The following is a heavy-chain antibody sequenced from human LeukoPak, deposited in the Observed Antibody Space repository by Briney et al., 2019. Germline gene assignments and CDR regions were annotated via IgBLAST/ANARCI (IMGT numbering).Heavy chain of an antibody. CDR1: GYSFTSYW. CDR3: ASTGYSGGWAAGPFDY. Sequence: LGESLKISCKGSGYSFTSYWIGWVRQMPGKGLEWMGIIYPGDSDTRYSPSFQGQVTISADKSISTAYLQWSSLRAEDTAVYYCASTGYSGGWAAGPFDYWGQGTLVTVSS. CDR2: IYPGDSDT. V-gene: IGHV5-51*01. J-gene: IGHJ4*02. D-gene: IGHD6-19*01.